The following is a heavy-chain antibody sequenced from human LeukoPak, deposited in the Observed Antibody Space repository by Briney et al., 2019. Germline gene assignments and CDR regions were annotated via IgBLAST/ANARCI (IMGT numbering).Heavy chain of an antibody. CDR1: GFTFSDHC. CDR2: TRNKANSYTT. V-gene: IGHV3-72*01. J-gene: IGHJ3*02. CDR3: ARGRWELHDAFDI. D-gene: IGHD1-26*01. Sequence: GGSLRLSCAASGFTFSDHCMDWVRQAPGKGLEWVGRTRNKANSYTTEYAASVKGRFTISRDDSKNSLYLQMNSLKTEDTAVYYCARGRWELHDAFDIWGQGTMVTVSS.